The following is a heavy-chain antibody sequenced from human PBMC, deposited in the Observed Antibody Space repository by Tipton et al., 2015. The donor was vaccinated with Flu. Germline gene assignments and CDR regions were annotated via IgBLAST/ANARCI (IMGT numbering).Heavy chain of an antibody. D-gene: IGHD4-17*01. V-gene: IGHV4-34*01. CDR1: GGSFSGYY. J-gene: IGHJ4*02. CDR2: INHSGST. CDR3: AREGYGDYVDY. Sequence: LRLSCAVYGGSFSGYYWSWIRQPPGKGLEWIGEINHSGSTNYNPSLKSRVTISVDTSKNQFSLKLSSVTAADTAVYYCAREGYGDYVDYWGQGTLVTVSS.